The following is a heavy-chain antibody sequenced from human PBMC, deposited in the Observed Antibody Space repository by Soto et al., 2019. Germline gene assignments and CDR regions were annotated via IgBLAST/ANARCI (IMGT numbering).Heavy chain of an antibody. Sequence: GGSLRLSCAASGFSLGGYVMSWVRQGPGKGLECVALISFDGNKKFYADAVKGRFTISRDNSKNTLYLQMDSLRAEDTAVYYCARDFLVYGSGSFDSWGQGTLVTVSS. CDR1: GFSLGGYV. CDR3: ARDFLVYGSGSFDS. CDR2: ISFDGNKK. V-gene: IGHV3-33*01. D-gene: IGHD3-10*01. J-gene: IGHJ4*02.